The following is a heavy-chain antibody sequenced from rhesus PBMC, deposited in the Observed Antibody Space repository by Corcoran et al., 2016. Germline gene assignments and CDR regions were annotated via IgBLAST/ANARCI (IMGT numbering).Heavy chain of an antibody. J-gene: IGHJ5-2*02. D-gene: IGHD2-21*01. Sequence: EVQLVQSGAEVKRPGESLRISCKTSGYSFTSSWISWVRQMPGKGLEGVGSIYPGDSDTRYNPSFQGHVTISADKSISTTYLQWSSLKASDTATYYCAKDQGWVWGRGVLVTVSS. CDR3: AKDQGWV. CDR1: GYSFTSSW. V-gene: IGHV5S1*01. CDR2: IYPGDSDT.